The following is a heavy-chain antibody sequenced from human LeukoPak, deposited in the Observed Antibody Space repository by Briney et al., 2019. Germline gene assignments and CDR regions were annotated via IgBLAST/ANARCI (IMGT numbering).Heavy chain of an antibody. V-gene: IGHV1-69*13. CDR2: IIPIFGTA. Sequence: ASVKVSCKASGGTFSSYAISWVRQAPGQGLEWMGGIIPIFGTANYAQKFQGRVTITADESTSTVYMELSSLRSEDTAVYYCARAGDYYDSSGYYYPRYWGQGTLVTVSS. CDR1: GGTFSSYA. J-gene: IGHJ4*02. CDR3: ARAGDYYDSSGYYYPRY. D-gene: IGHD3-22*01.